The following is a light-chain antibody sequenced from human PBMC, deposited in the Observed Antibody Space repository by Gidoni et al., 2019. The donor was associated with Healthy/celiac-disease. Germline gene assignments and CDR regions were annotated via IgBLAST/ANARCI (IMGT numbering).Light chain of an antibody. V-gene: IGKV3-11*01. CDR2: DAS. J-gene: IGKJ4*01. CDR3: QQRSNWPPKLT. Sequence: EIVLTQSPATLSLSPGERATLSCSASQSVSSYLAWYQQKPGQAPRLLIYDASNRATGIPARFSGSGSGTDFTLTISSLEPEDFAVYYCQQRSNWPPKLTFGGGTKVEIK. CDR1: QSVSSY.